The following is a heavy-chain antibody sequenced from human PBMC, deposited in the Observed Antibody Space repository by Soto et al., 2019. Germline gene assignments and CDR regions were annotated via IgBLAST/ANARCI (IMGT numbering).Heavy chain of an antibody. CDR2: ISGSADST. J-gene: IGHJ4*02. CDR3: AKYSNSASADY. CDR1: GFSFSSFA. D-gene: IGHD4-4*01. Sequence: GGSLRLSCAASGFSFSSFAMNWVRQAPGKGLEWVSIISGSADSTFYADSVKGRFTISRDNSKSTLYLQINSLRAEDTAVYYCAKYSNSASADYWGQGTLVTVSS. V-gene: IGHV3-23*01.